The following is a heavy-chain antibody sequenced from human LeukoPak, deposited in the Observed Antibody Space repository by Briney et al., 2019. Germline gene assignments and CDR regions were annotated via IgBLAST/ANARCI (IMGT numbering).Heavy chain of an antibody. V-gene: IGHV3-23*01. J-gene: IGHJ4*02. CDR3: AKGGGGVLAS. D-gene: IGHD3-16*01. CDR1: GFTFSTYS. CDR2: ISGSGGST. Sequence: GGSLRLSCAASGFTFSTYSMSWVRQAPGKGLEWVSSISGSGGSTYYADSVKGRFTISRDNSNNTLFLQMNSLKADDTAVYYCAKGGGGVLASWGQGTLVTVSS.